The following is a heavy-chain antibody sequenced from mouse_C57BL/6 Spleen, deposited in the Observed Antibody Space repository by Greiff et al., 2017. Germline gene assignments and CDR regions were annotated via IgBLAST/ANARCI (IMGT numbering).Heavy chain of an antibody. D-gene: IGHD1-3*01. CDR3: AREVGY. J-gene: IGHJ2*01. Sequence: EVKLQESGPGLVKPSQSLSLTCSVTGYSITSGYYWNWIRQFPGNKLEWMGYISYDGSNNYNPSLKNRISITRDTSKNQLFLKLNSVTTEDTATYYCAREVGYWGQGTTLTVSS. V-gene: IGHV3-6*01. CDR1: GYSITSGYY. CDR2: ISYDGSN.